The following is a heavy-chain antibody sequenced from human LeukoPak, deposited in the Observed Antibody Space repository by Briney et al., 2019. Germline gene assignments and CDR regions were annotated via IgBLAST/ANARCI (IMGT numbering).Heavy chain of an antibody. CDR3: SRHEDDFRVGGWFDP. V-gene: IGHV4-4*09. CDR1: GDSISSYY. CDR2: ISASGST. J-gene: IGHJ5*02. Sequence: SETLSLTCTVSGDSISSYYWSRIWQPPGKGLEWIGYISASGSTKHNPSLGSRISISLDTSKSQVSLNLRSATAADTAVYYCSRHEDDFRVGGWFDPWGQGILVTVSS. D-gene: IGHD3-3*01.